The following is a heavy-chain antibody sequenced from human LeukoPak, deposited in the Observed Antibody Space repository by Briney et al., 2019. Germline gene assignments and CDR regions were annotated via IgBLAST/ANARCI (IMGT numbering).Heavy chain of an antibody. CDR1: GYTFTGYY. CDR2: INPNSGGT. J-gene: IGHJ4*02. V-gene: IGHV1-2*02. D-gene: IGHD6-19*01. Sequence: ASVKVSXKASGYTFTGYYMHWVRQAPGQGLEWMGWINPNSGGTNYAQKFQGRVTMTRDTSISTAYMELSRLRSDDTAVYYCARVRWLVPIVGFDXXGXGTXVTV. CDR3: ARVRWLVPIVGFDX.